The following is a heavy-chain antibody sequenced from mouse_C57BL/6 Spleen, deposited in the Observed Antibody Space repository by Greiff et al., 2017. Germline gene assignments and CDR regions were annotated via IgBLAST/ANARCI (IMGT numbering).Heavy chain of an antibody. V-gene: IGHV1-52*01. CDR2: IDPSDSET. J-gene: IGHJ4*01. CDR3: ARNYDSYAMDY. D-gene: IGHD2-4*01. CDR1: GYTFTSYW. Sequence: QVQLQQPGAELVRPGSSVKLSCKASGYTFTSYWMHWVKQRPIQGLEWIGNIDPSDSETHYNQKFKDKATLTVDKSSSTAYMLLSSLTSEDSAVYYCARNYDSYAMDYWGQGTSVTVSS.